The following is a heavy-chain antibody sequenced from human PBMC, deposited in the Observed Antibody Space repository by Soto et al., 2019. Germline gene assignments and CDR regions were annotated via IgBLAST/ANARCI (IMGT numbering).Heavy chain of an antibody. V-gene: IGHV3-23*01. J-gene: IGHJ6*02. Sequence: GGSLRLSCAASGFTFSSYAMSWVRQAPGKGLEWVSAISGSGGSTYYADSVKGRFTISRDNSKNTLYLQMNSLRAEDTAVYYCAKSGSSLTDYYYYGMDVWGQGTTVTVS. CDR2: ISGSGGST. D-gene: IGHD6-6*01. CDR1: GFTFSSYA. CDR3: AKSGSSLTDYYYYGMDV.